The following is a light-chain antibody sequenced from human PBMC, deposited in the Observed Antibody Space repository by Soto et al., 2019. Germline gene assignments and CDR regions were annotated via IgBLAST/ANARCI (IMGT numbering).Light chain of an antibody. CDR2: DAS. CDR3: QQSYRTPRT. V-gene: IGKV1-39*01. CDR1: QPINIY. J-gene: IGKJ1*01. Sequence: SPCSRSASLGDRVTILCRTSQPINIYLNWYQHKPGKAPKLLMHDASSLDSGVPSRFSGSGSGTDFTLTISSLQPEDFATYYCQQSYRTPRTFGQGTKVDIK.